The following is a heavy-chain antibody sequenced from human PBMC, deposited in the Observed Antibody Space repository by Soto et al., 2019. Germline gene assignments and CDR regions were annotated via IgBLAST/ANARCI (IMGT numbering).Heavy chain of an antibody. J-gene: IGHJ6*02. Sequence: SETLSLTCAVSGGSISSANWWTWVRQPPGKGLEWIGEIYHGGSTSYNPSLKSRVTLSLDKFKNHFSLNLTSVTAADTAVYYCARLSFSYGVDVWGQGTTVTVS. CDR2: IYHGGST. V-gene: IGHV4-4*02. CDR3: ARLSFSYGVDV. CDR1: GGSISSANW.